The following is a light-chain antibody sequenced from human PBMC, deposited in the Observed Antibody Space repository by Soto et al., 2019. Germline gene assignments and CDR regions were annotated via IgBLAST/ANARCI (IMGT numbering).Light chain of an antibody. V-gene: IGKV3-20*01. J-gene: IGKJ1*01. CDR2: GAS. Sequence: EIVLTRSPGTLSLSPVEIAAPSVRARQSFNSIYLAWYQQKPGQAPRLLIYGASSRATGIPDRFSGSGSGTDFTLTISRLEPEDFAVYYCHQYDSWTFGQGTKVDIK. CDR3: HQYDSWT. CDR1: QSFNSIY.